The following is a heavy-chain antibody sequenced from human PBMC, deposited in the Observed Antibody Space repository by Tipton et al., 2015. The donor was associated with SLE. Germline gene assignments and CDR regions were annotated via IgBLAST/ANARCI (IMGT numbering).Heavy chain of an antibody. CDR3: ARGGNQLLYYFDY. D-gene: IGHD2/OR15-2a*01. Sequence: SLRLSCAASGFTLSSYWMGWVRQAPGKGLEWVANIKGDGSEKFYVDSVRGRFTISRDNAKNSLFLQLSSLGAEDTAVYYCARGGNQLLYYFDYWGQGTLVTVSS. J-gene: IGHJ4*02. CDR1: GFTLSSYW. V-gene: IGHV3-7*01. CDR2: IKGDGSEK.